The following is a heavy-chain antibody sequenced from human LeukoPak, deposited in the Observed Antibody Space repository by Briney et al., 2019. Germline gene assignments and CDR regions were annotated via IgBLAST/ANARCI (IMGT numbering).Heavy chain of an antibody. V-gene: IGHV4-4*07. CDR1: GGSISGYF. J-gene: IGHJ4*02. D-gene: IGHD5-12*01. Sequence: PSETLSLTCTVSGGSISGYFWSWIRQPAGKGLEWIGRIHDNGDSNHNPSLKSRVTMALDTSGNQVSLKLNSVTPEDTAVYYCARERYSGYDLRSSGWHGLDYWGQGTLVTVST. CDR2: IHDNGDS. CDR3: ARERYSGYDLRSSGWHGLDY.